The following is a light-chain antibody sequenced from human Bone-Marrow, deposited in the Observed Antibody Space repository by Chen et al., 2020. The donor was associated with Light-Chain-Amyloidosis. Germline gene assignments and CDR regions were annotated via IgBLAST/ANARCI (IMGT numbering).Light chain of an antibody. CDR3: QSADSSGTYEVI. Sequence: YELTQPPSLSVSPGQTARITCSGDDLPTKYAYWYQQKPGQAPVLVIHIDTERPSGISERFSGSSSGTTATLTISGVQAEDEADYHCQSADSSGTYEVIFGGGTKLTVL. J-gene: IGLJ2*01. CDR1: DLPTKY. CDR2: IDT. V-gene: IGLV3-25*03.